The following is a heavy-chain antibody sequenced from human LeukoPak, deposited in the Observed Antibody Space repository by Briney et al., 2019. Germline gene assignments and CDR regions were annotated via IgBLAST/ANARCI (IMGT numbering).Heavy chain of an antibody. J-gene: IGHJ4*02. CDR1: GYTFTSYD. V-gene: IGHV1-8*01. CDR3: ARDFPRSTSCLGY. CDR2: MNPNSGNT. Sequence: GASVTVSCKASGYTFTSYDINWVRQATGQGLEWMGWMNPNSGNTGYAQKFQGRVTMTRNTSISTAYMELSSLRSEDTAVYYCARDFPRSTSCLGYWGQGTLVTVSS. D-gene: IGHD2-2*01.